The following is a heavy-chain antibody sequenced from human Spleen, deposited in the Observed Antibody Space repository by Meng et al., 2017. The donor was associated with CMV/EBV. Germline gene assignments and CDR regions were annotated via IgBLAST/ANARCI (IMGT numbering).Heavy chain of an antibody. V-gene: IGHV1-69*10. CDR1: GGNFSSYA. J-gene: IGHJ6*02. Sequence: SVQVSCKASGGNFSSYAISWVRLAPGQGLEWMGGIMSVLGVSNYAQKFQDRVTITADTSTRTAYMELSSLRSEDTAMYYCARTFTSYTTSRADYGMDVWGQGTTVTVSS. D-gene: IGHD6-13*01. CDR2: IMSVLGVS. CDR3: ARTFTSYTTSRADYGMDV.